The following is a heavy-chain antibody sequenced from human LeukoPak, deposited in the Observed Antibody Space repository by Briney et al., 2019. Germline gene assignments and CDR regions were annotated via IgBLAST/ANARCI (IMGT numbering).Heavy chain of an antibody. V-gene: IGHV3-23*01. D-gene: IGHD5-18*01. Sequence: GGSLRLSCAASGFTVSSNYMSWVRQAPGKGLEWVSSIRGSGDSTNYADSVKGRFTITRENSKNTLYLQMNTLRAEDTAVYYCAKMGRPERSKGGYSYGGDYFDYWGQGTLVTVSS. J-gene: IGHJ4*02. CDR1: GFTVSSNY. CDR2: IRGSGDST. CDR3: AKMGRPERSKGGYSYGGDYFDY.